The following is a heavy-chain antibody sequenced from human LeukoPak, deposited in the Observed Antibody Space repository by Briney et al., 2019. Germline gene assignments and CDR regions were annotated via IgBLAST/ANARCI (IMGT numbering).Heavy chain of an antibody. CDR2: INTNTGYP. CDR3: ARGGNFWSGYSEFDY. J-gene: IGHJ4*02. D-gene: IGHD3-3*01. V-gene: IGHV7-4-1*02. Sequence: ASVKVSCKASGGTFSSYAISWVRQAPGQGLEWMGWINTNTGYPTYAQGFTGRFVFSLDTSVSTAYLQISSLKAEDTAVYYCARGGNFWSGYSEFDYWGQGTLVTVSS. CDR1: GGTFSSYA.